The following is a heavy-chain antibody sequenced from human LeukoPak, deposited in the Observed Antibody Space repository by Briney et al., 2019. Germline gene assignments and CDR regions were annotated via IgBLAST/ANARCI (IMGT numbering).Heavy chain of an antibody. J-gene: IGHJ4*02. CDR3: ARDPERYSFDY. CDR1: GFTFGDYG. CDR2: IWYDGSNK. V-gene: IGHV3-33*01. Sequence: PGGSLRLSCVASGFTFGDYGMHWVRQAPGKRLEWVAIIWYDGSNKKYADSVKGRFTISRDNSDNTLFLQMNSLRAEDTAVYYCARDPERYSFDYWGLGTLVTVSS. D-gene: IGHD1-14*01.